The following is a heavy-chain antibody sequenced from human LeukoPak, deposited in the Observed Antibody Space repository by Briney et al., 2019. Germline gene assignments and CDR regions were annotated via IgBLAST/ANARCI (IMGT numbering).Heavy chain of an antibody. Sequence: ASVKVSCKASGGTFSSYAISWVRQAPGQGLEWMGGINPIFGTANYAQKFQGRVTITADESTSTAYMELSSLRSEDTAVYYCARAGIAAAGYAFDIWGQGTMVTVSS. J-gene: IGHJ3*02. CDR3: ARAGIAAAGYAFDI. D-gene: IGHD6-13*01. CDR2: INPIFGTA. V-gene: IGHV1-69*13. CDR1: GGTFSSYA.